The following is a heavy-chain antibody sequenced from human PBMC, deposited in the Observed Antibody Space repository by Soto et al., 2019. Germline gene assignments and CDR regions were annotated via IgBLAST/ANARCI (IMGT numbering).Heavy chain of an antibody. CDR2: IYPGDSDT. V-gene: IGHV5-51*01. CDR1: GYGLTTYW. Sequence: GESLKISCKGSGYGLTTYWIGWVRQMPGKGLEWMGIIYPGDSDTRYRPSFQGQVIISADKSISTAYLQWSSLKASDTAMYYCARHYYDSSDYYDFDYWGQGTLVTVSS. D-gene: IGHD3-22*01. CDR3: ARHYYDSSDYYDFDY. J-gene: IGHJ4*02.